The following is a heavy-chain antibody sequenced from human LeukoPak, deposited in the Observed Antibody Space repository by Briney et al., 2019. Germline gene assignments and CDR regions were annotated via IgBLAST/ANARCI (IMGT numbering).Heavy chain of an antibody. D-gene: IGHD2-21*02. J-gene: IGHJ4*02. V-gene: IGHV3-23*01. CDR1: GFTFSSYA. Sequence: GGSLRLSCAASGFTFSSYAMSWVRQAPGKGLEWVSAISGSGGSTYYADSVKGRFTISRDNSKNTLYLQMNSLRGKDTAVYYCAKDHEGVVTAHLDYWGQGTLVTVSS. CDR2: ISGSGGST. CDR3: AKDHEGVVTAHLDY.